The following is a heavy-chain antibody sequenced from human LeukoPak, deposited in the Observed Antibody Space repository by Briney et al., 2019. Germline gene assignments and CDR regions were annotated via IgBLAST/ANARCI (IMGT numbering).Heavy chain of an antibody. CDR1: GGSISSYC. CDR3: AGVSIGSGSYFHYYYYMDV. V-gene: IGHV4-59*01. CDR2: IYYSGST. Sequence: SETLSLTCTVSGGSISSYCWSWIRQPPGKGLEWIGYIYYSGSTNYNPSLKSRVTISVDTSKNQFSLKLSSVTAADTAVYYCAGVSIGSGSYFHYYYYMDVWGKGTTVTISS. J-gene: IGHJ6*03. D-gene: IGHD3-10*01.